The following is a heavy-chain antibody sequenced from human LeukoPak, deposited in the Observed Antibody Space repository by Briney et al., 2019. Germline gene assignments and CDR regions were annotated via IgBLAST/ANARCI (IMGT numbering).Heavy chain of an antibody. J-gene: IGHJ6*03. CDR1: GYSISSGYY. V-gene: IGHV4-38-2*02. D-gene: IGHD3-16*01. CDR2: IYHSGST. CDR3: ARAGLGDLYYYYYYMDV. Sequence: SETLSLTCTVSGYSISSGYYWGWIRQPPGKGLEWIGSIYHSGSTYYNPSLKSRVTISVDTSKNQFSLKLSSVTAADTAVYYCARAGLGDLYYYYYYMDVWGKGTTVTVSS.